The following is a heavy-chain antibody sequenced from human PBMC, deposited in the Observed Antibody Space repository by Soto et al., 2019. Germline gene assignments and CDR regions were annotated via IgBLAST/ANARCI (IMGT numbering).Heavy chain of an antibody. CDR3: ASQAPVVPAAIDWFDP. Sequence: GGSLRLSCAASGFTFSSYWMSWVRQAPGKGLEWVANIKQDGSEKYYVDSVKGRFTISRDNAKNSLYLQMNSLRAEDTAVYYCASQAPVVPAAIDWFDPWGQGTLVTVSS. CDR1: GFTFSSYW. D-gene: IGHD2-2*02. CDR2: IKQDGSEK. J-gene: IGHJ5*02. V-gene: IGHV3-7*01.